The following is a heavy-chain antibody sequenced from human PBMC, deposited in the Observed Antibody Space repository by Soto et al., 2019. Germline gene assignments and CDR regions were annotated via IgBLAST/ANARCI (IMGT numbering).Heavy chain of an antibody. D-gene: IGHD5-18*01. V-gene: IGHV4-30-4*01. CDR2: IYYSGST. CDR1: GGSISSGDYY. Sequence: PSETLSLTCTVSGGSISSGDYYWSWIRQPPGKGLEWIGYIYYSGSTYYNPSLKSRVTISVDTSKNQFSLKLSSVTAADSAVYYCARDSETNGYSYDYFDYWGQGTLVTVSS. J-gene: IGHJ4*02. CDR3: ARDSETNGYSYDYFDY.